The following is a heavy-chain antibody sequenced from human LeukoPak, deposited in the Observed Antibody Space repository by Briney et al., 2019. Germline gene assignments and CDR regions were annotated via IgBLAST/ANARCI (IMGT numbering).Heavy chain of an antibody. CDR2: ISYSGGT. J-gene: IGHJ4*02. CDR3: GRGARYADY. Sequence: AETLSLTCTVSGGSISSYYWSWIRQPPGKGLEWIGYISYSGGTNYNPSLKSRVTISVDTSQNQFSLKLSSVTAADTAVYYCGRGARYADYWGQGTLVTVSS. CDR1: GGSISSYY. V-gene: IGHV4-59*01. D-gene: IGHD3-16*01.